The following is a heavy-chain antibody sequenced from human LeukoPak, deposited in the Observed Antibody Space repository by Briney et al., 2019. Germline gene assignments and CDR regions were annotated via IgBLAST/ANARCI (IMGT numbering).Heavy chain of an antibody. CDR3: ARDAY. Sequence: PGGSLRLSCAASGFTFSRHWVGWVRQAPGKGPEWVASIKQDGSQKYYVDSVEGRFTISRENAKNSLHLQMNSLRAEDTAVYYCARDAYWGQGTLVTVSS. J-gene: IGHJ4*02. CDR2: IKQDGSQK. CDR1: GFTFSRHW. V-gene: IGHV3-7*01.